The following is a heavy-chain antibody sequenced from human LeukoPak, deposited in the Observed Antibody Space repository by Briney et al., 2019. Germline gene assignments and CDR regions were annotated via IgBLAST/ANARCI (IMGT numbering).Heavy chain of an antibody. CDR2: ISGSSSYI. Sequence: GGSLRLSCAASGFTFSSYTMNWVRQAPGKGLEWVSSISGSSSYIYYADSVKGRFTISRDNAKNSLYLQMNSLRAEDTAVYYCARSNAYSGSSLWYWGQGTLVTVSS. V-gene: IGHV3-21*01. J-gene: IGHJ4*02. CDR1: GFTFSSYT. D-gene: IGHD1-26*01. CDR3: ARSNAYSGSSLWY.